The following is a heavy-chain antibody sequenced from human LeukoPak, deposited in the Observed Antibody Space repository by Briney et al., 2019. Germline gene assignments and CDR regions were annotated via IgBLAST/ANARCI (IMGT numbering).Heavy chain of an antibody. V-gene: IGHV1-2*02. D-gene: IGHD6-13*01. CDR2: INPNSGGT. CDR3: ARTSSSWYNSFDY. J-gene: IGHJ4*02. CDR1: GYTFTGYY. Sequence: ASVKVSCKASGYTFTGYYMHWVRQAPGQGLEWMGWINPNSGGTNYAQKFQGRVTTTRDTSISTAYMELSRLRSDDTAVYYCARTSSSWYNSFDYWGQGTLVTVSS.